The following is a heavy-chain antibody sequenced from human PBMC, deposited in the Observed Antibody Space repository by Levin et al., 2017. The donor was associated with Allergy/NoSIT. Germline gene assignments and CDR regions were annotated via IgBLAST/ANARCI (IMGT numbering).Heavy chain of an antibody. CDR3: ARDHETSGSWYFDL. V-gene: IGHV4/OR15-8*02. CDR2: IYHGGNV. CDR1: GASTSNDDW. Sequence: HSQTLSLTCAVSGASTSNDDWWNWVRQSPGKGLEWIGEIYHGGNVNYNPSLKSRVLISLDKSKNQFSLILTSVTASDTAVYYCARDHETSGSWYFDLWGRGTLVTVSS. J-gene: IGHJ2*01. D-gene: IGHD3-10*01.